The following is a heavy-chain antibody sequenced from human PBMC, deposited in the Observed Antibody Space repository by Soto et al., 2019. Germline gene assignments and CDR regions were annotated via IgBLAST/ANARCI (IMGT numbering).Heavy chain of an antibody. D-gene: IGHD6-13*01. J-gene: IGHJ6*02. V-gene: IGHV4-4*07. CDR1: GGSICSYY. CDR2: IYRSGGT. Sequence: SETLSLTCSVSGGSICSYYWSWIRQPAGKGLEWIGRIYRSGGTNFNPSLMSRVSMSVDTSKNQFSLKLSSVVAADTAVYYCARGAAAGVDYGMDVWGQGTLVTVSS. CDR3: ARGAAAGVDYGMDV.